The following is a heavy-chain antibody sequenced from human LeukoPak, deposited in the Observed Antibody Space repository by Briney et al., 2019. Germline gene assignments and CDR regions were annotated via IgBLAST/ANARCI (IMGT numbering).Heavy chain of an antibody. V-gene: IGHV3-21*01. J-gene: IGHJ4*02. D-gene: IGHD3-9*01. CDR1: GFTFSSYS. Sequence: PGGSLRLSCAASGFTFSSYSMNWVRQAPGKGLEWVSSISSGSSYIYYADSVKGRFTISRDNAKNSLYLQMNSLRAEDTAVYYCARRKQVDWYVDYWGQGTLVTVSS. CDR3: ARRKQVDWYVDY. CDR2: ISSGSSYI.